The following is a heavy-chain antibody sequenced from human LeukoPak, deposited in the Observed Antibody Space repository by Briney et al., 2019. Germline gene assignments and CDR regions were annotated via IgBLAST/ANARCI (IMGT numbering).Heavy chain of an antibody. J-gene: IGHJ4*02. D-gene: IGHD3-10*01. Sequence: GGSLRLSCAASGFTFSSYGMHWVRQAPGKGLEWVAVIWYDGSNKYYADSVKGRFTISRDNSKNTLHLQMNSLRAEDTAVYYCARDAYLSMVRGVIVWGQGTLVTVSS. CDR1: GFTFSSYG. CDR2: IWYDGSNK. V-gene: IGHV3-33*01. CDR3: ARDAYLSMVRGVIV.